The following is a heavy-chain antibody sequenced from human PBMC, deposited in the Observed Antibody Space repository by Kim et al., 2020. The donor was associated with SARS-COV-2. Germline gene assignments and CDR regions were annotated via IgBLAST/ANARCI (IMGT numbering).Heavy chain of an antibody. CDR3: ARARYYYGSGSATYYFDY. D-gene: IGHD3-10*01. CDR2: IYYSGST. CDR1: GGSISSYY. J-gene: IGHJ4*02. V-gene: IGHV4-59*08. Sequence: SETLSLTCTVSGGSISSYYWSWIRQPPGKGLEWIGYIYYSGSTNYNPSLKSRVTISVDTSKNQFSLKLSSVTAADTAVYYCARARYYYGSGSATYYFDYWGQGTLVTVSS.